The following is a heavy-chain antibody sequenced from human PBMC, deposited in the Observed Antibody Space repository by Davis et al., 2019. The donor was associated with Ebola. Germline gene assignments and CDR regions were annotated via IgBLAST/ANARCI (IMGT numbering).Heavy chain of an antibody. V-gene: IGHV1-58*01. CDR2: IVVGSGNT. J-gene: IGHJ4*02. CDR1: GFTFTSSA. Sequence: SVKVSCKASGFTFTSSAVQWVRQARGQRLEWIGWIVVGSGNTNYAQKFQERVTITRDMSTSTAYMELSSLRSEDTAVYYCAADPTGGYYYDSSGYYWWGQGTLVTVSS. D-gene: IGHD3-22*01. CDR3: AADPTGGYYYDSSGYYW.